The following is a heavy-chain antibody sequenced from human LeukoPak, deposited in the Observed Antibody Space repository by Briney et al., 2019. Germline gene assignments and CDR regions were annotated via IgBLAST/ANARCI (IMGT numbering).Heavy chain of an antibody. CDR1: GGSFSGYY. CDR2: INHSGST. D-gene: IGHD2-15*01. V-gene: IGHV4-34*01. CDR3: ARGTCSGGSCYSYYYYMDV. J-gene: IGHJ6*03. Sequence: SETLSLTCAVYGGSFSGYYWSWIRQPPGKGLEWIGEINHSGSTNYNPSLKSRVTISVDTSKNQFSLKLSPVTAADTAVYYCARGTCSGGSCYSYYYYMDVWGKGTTVTVSS.